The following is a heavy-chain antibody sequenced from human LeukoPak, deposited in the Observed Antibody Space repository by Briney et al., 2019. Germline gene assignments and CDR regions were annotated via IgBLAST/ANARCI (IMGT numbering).Heavy chain of an antibody. Sequence: GGSLRLSCTASGFTFSTYWMHWVRQAPGKGLVWVSRVSTDESTTTYADSVKGRFTISRDNAKNSLYLQMNSLRAEDTAVFFCARGTVVTGFFDYWGQGNLVTVSS. J-gene: IGHJ4*02. D-gene: IGHD4-23*01. CDR1: GFTFSTYW. V-gene: IGHV3-74*01. CDR2: VSTDESTT. CDR3: ARGTVVTGFFDY.